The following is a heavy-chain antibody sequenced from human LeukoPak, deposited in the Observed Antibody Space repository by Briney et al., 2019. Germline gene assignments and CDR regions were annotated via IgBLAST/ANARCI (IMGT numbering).Heavy chain of an antibody. Sequence: GGSLRLSCAASGFTFGSYAMSRVRQAPGKGLEWVSAISGSGGSTYYADSVKGRFTISRDNSKNTPYLQMNSLRAEDTAVYYCAIRSMVRGVSAFDPWGQGTLVTVSS. V-gene: IGHV3-23*01. J-gene: IGHJ5*02. D-gene: IGHD3-10*01. CDR3: AIRSMVRGVSAFDP. CDR1: GFTFGSYA. CDR2: ISGSGGST.